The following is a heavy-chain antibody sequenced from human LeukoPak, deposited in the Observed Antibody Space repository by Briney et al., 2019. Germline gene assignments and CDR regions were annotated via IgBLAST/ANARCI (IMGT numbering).Heavy chain of an antibody. CDR1: GFTFSSYA. D-gene: IGHD4-23*01. Sequence: QAGGSLRLSCAASGFTFSSYAMHWVRQAPGKGLEWVSVIFSGGSTYYADSVKGRFTISRDNSKNTLYLQMDSLRAEDTAVYYCARDQVVRGEEAFDIWGPGTMVTVSS. CDR3: ARDQVVRGEEAFDI. CDR2: IFSGGST. J-gene: IGHJ3*02. V-gene: IGHV3-53*01.